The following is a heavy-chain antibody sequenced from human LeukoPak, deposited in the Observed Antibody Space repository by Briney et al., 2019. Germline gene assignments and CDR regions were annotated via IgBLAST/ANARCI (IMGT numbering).Heavy chain of an antibody. Sequence: GGSLRLSCAASGFTFSSYRMSWVRQAPGKGLEWVANIKQDGSEKYYVDSVKGRFTISRDNAKNSLYLQMNSLRAEDTAVYYCARGTWNYMLHWGQGTLVTVSS. CDR1: GFTFSSYR. CDR3: ARGTWNYMLH. J-gene: IGHJ4*02. CDR2: IKQDGSEK. V-gene: IGHV3-7*01. D-gene: IGHD1-7*01.